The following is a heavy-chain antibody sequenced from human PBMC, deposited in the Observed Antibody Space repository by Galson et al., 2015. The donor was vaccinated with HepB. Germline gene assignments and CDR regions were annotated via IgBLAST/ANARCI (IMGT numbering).Heavy chain of an antibody. V-gene: IGHV3-7*01. CDR3: ARDGLGYYYDSSGYYPDYWYFDL. J-gene: IGHJ2*01. Sequence: SLRLSCAASGFTFSSYWMSWVRQAPGKGLEWVANIKQDGSEKYYVDSVKGRFTISRDNAKNSLYLQMNSLRAEDTAVYYCARDGLGYYYDSSGYYPDYWYFDLWGRGTLVTVSS. CDR2: IKQDGSEK. CDR1: GFTFSSYW. D-gene: IGHD3-22*01.